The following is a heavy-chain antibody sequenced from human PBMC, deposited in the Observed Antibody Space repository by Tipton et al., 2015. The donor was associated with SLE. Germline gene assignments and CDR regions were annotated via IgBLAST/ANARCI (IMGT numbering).Heavy chain of an antibody. D-gene: IGHD6-19*01. Sequence: TLSPTCTVSGGSISSYYWSWIRQPPGKGLEWIGYIYYSGSTNYNPSLKSRVTISVDTSKNQFSLKLSSVTAADTAVYYCARARPYSSGWYYFDYWGQGTLVTVSS. CDR3: ARARPYSSGWYYFDY. J-gene: IGHJ4*02. CDR2: IYYSGST. V-gene: IGHV4-59*01. CDR1: GGSISSYY.